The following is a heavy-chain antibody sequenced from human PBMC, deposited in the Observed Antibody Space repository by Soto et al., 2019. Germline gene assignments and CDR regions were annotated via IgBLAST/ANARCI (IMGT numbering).Heavy chain of an antibody. D-gene: IGHD2-21*01. CDR3: VKGGAYCYNDCTRSY. V-gene: IGHV3-23*01. Sequence: EVQRFESGGGLVQPGGSLRLSCADSGFSFKTYGMTWVRQAPGKGLEGVAHIGLSNSDTYYADSVKGRFTISRDNSKNMVYLQMNSLRDADTAVYYCVKGGAYCYNDCTRSYWGRGTLVTVSS. CDR2: IGLSNSDT. CDR1: GFSFKTYG. J-gene: IGHJ4*02.